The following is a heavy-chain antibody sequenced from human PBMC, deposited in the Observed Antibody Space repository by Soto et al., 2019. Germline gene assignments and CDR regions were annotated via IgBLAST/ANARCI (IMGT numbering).Heavy chain of an antibody. D-gene: IGHD3-22*01. CDR1: GFTFSSYW. CDR3: ARDIYDIYYYYGMDV. V-gene: IGHV3-74*01. CDR2: INSDGSNT. Sequence: GGSLRLSCAASGFTFSSYWMHWVRQAPGKGLVWVSRINSDGSNTSYADSVKGRFTISRDNAKNTLYLQMNSLRAEDTAVYYCARDIYDIYYYYGMDVWGQGTTVTVSS. J-gene: IGHJ6*02.